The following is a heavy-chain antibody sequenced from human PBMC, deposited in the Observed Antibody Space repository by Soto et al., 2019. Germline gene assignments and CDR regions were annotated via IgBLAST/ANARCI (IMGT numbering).Heavy chain of an antibody. J-gene: IGHJ6*02. V-gene: IGHV4-39*01. Sequence: PSETLSLTCTVSGGSISSSSYYWGWIRQPPGKGLEWIGSIYYSGSTYYNPSLKSRVTISVDTSKNQFSLKLSSVTAADTAVYYCARHVRMRMVVRGVIYYYYGMDVWGQGTTVTVSS. D-gene: IGHD3-10*01. CDR1: GGSISSSSYY. CDR2: IYYSGST. CDR3: ARHVRMRMVVRGVIYYYYGMDV.